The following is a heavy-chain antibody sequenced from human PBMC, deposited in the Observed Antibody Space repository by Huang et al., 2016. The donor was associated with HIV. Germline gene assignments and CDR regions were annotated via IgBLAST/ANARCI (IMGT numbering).Heavy chain of an antibody. CDR2: IYYSWGT. J-gene: IGHJ4*02. CDR1: GGSIRSDNYY. Sequence: QLQLQESGPGLVKPSETLSLTCTVSGGSIRSDNYYWGWIRQPPGKGLEWLGSIYYSWGTYYGPSRTRRITIAVDTSKNHFSLRMRSVTAADTAVYYCARLPGSITMIRGVITDPYWGQGTLVTVSS. V-gene: IGHV4-39*02. CDR3: ARLPGSITMIRGVITDPY. D-gene: IGHD3-10*01.